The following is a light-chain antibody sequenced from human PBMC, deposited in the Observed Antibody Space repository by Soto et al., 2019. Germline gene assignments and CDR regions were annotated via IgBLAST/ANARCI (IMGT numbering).Light chain of an antibody. CDR1: SSNIGSNY. Sequence: QLVLTQPPSASGTPGQRVTISCSGSSSNIGSNYVYWYQQVPGTTPKLLIYKNNQRPSGVPERFSGSKSGTSASLAISGLRSEDEADYYCAVWDDSLGGREVFGGGTKLTVL. V-gene: IGLV1-47*01. J-gene: IGLJ2*01. CDR3: AVWDDSLGGREV. CDR2: KNN.